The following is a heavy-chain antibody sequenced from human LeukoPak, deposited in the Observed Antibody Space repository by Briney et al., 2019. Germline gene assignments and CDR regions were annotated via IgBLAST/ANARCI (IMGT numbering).Heavy chain of an antibody. V-gene: IGHV3-33*06. Sequence: QSGRSLRLSCAASGFIFSNYGMHWVRQARGKGLEWVALIWYDGTNKYYADSVKGRFTISRDNSKNTLYLQMNSLRAEDTAVYYCAKDRGSYGDAGLDYWGQGTLVTVSS. CDR3: AKDRGSYGDAGLDY. J-gene: IGHJ4*02. D-gene: IGHD4-17*01. CDR1: GFIFSNYG. CDR2: IWYDGTNK.